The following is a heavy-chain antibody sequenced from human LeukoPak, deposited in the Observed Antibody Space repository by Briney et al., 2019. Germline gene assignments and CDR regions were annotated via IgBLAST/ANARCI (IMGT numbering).Heavy chain of an antibody. Sequence: SETLSLTCAVYGGSFSGYYWSWIRQPPGKGLEWIGEINHSGSTNYNPSLKSRVTISVDTSKNQFSLKLSSVTAADTAVYYCARGLDKQPGSSWPFDYWGQGTLVTVSS. D-gene: IGHD6-13*01. CDR3: ARGLDKQPGSSWPFDY. CDR1: GGSFSGYY. V-gene: IGHV4-34*01. CDR2: INHSGST. J-gene: IGHJ4*02.